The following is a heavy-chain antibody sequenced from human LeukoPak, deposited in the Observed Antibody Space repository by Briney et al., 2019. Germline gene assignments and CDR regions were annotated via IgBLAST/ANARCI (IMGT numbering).Heavy chain of an antibody. CDR3: AKGRTWIQFG. CDR1: GFTFSSYA. J-gene: IGHJ4*02. Sequence: GGPLRLSCAASGFTFSSYAMHWVRQAPGKGLEWVSYISSSSSDTNYADSVKGRFTISRDNAENAMYLQMNSLRAEDTAVYYCAKGRTWIQFGGGQGTLVSVSS. CDR2: ISSSSSDT. D-gene: IGHD5-18*01. V-gene: IGHV3-21*05.